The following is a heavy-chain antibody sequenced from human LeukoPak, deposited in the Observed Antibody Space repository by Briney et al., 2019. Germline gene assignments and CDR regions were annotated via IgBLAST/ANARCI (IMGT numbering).Heavy chain of an antibody. Sequence: GGSLRLSCATSGFPFETNAMSWVPQAPGKGLEWVATIGNTETFYADSVTGRFTISRDNSKNTVNLQMNRLRVEDTAIYYCAKDWIQFNRVFDCFDSWGQGTLVTVSS. CDR1: GFPFETNA. CDR2: IGNTET. V-gene: IGHV3-23*01. D-gene: IGHD5-18*01. CDR3: AKDWIQFNRVFDCFDS. J-gene: IGHJ4*02.